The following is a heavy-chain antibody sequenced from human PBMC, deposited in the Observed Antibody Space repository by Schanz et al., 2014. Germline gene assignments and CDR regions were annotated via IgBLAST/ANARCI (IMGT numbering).Heavy chain of an antibody. CDR2: IYHTGST. V-gene: IGHV4-34*01. J-gene: IGHJ3*02. CDR1: GGSFSGYY. Sequence: QVQLQQWGAGLLKPSETLSLTCGVFGGSFSGYYWSWIRQPPGKGLEWIGEIYHTGSTNYNPSLKSRVTISVDTSKNQFSLNLSSATAADTAVYYCARDRGHGDLPGDIWGQGTMVNDSS. CDR3: ARDRGHGDLPGDI. D-gene: IGHD4-17*01.